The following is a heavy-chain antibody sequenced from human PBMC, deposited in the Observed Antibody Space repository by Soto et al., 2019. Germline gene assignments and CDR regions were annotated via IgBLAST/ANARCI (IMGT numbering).Heavy chain of an antibody. V-gene: IGHV3-53*01. CDR1: GFTVTDNH. CDR2: IYYNGNT. D-gene: IGHD2-15*01. CDR3: TNLPTATQDYYYGMDV. J-gene: IGHJ6*02. Sequence: GGSLRLSCAGSGFTVTDNHMTWVRQAPGRGPEWVSTIYYNGNTFHADSVWGRFTISRDTSKNTIYLQMNSLRADDTAIYYCTNLPTATQDYYYGMDVWGQGNTVPVSS.